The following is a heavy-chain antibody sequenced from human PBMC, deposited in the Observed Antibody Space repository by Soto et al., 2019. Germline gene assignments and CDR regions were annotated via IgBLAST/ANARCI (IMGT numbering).Heavy chain of an antibody. CDR1: GYTFTSHS. J-gene: IGHJ4*02. CDR2: INPSGGTT. V-gene: IGHV1-46*03. D-gene: IGHD2-15*01. Sequence: QVQLVQSGAEVKKPRASVKVSCKASGYTFTSHSMHWVRQAPGQGLEWMGVINPSGGTTIYAQNYEGTVTTTRDTSTITGYMDVSTLRSEDTAVYYGARVGCNGGSCWSYFDNWGQGTLVTVSS. CDR3: ARVGCNGGSCWSYFDN.